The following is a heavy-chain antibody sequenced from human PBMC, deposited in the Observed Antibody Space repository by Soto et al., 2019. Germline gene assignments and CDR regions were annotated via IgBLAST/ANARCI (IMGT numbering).Heavy chain of an antibody. V-gene: IGHV1-8*01. CDR2: MNPISTNT. CDR3: VRSPGGPSNYYYNMDV. CDR1: GYSFISYD. J-gene: IGHJ6*03. Sequence: ASVKVSCKAAGYSFISYDMNWVRQATGQGLEWMGWMNPISTNTGYAQKFQGRVSMTRDNSISTAYMELSSLSSEDTAVYYCVRSPGGPSNYYYNMDVWGEGNTVTVSS. D-gene: IGHD3-10*01.